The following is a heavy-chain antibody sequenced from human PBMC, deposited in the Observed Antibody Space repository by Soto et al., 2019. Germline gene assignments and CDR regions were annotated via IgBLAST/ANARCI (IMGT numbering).Heavy chain of an antibody. D-gene: IGHD3-10*01. CDR3: ARGDRGGSGSPASYYYSGLDV. CDR1: GFTFSSYA. Sequence: DVQLLESGGHLVQPGGSLRLSCAASGFTFSSYAMSWVRQAPGKGLEWVSSVSAGGDMTYYSDSVKGRFTISRDNSNNALFLQMNSLRIDDTDLYYCARGDRGGSGSPASYYYSGLDVWGQGTTVTVS. J-gene: IGHJ6*02. V-gene: IGHV3-23*01. CDR2: VSAGGDMT.